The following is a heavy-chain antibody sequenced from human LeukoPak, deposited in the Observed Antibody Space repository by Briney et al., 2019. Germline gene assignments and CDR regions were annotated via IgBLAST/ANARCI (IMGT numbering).Heavy chain of an antibody. V-gene: IGHV3-11*01. CDR3: ARVSNYDSSGYRKGNWFDP. D-gene: IGHD3-22*01. J-gene: IGHJ5*02. Sequence: RGSPRRSCAASGFTFSDYYMSWIRQAPGKGLEWVSYISSSGSTIYYADSVKGRFTISRDNAKNTLYLQMNSLRAEDTAVYYCARVSNYDSSGYRKGNWFDPWGQGTLVTVSS. CDR2: ISSSGSTI. CDR1: GFTFSDYY.